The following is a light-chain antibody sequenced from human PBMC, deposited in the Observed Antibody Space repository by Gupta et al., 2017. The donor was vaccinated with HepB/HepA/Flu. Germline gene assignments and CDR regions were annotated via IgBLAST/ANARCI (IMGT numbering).Light chain of an antibody. V-gene: IGKV3-15*01. J-gene: IGKJ4*01. CDR1: QSVSSN. Sequence: IVMTQSPATLSVSPGERVTLSCRASQSVSSNLAWYQQKHGQAPKLLVYEASTRATGIPARFRGSGSGTEFTLTISSMKSEDFAIYYCQQYNNWPPVTFGGGTKVEIK. CDR3: QQYNNWPPVT. CDR2: EAS.